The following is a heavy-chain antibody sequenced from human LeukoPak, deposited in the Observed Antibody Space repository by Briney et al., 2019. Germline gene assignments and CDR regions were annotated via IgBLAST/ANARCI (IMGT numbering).Heavy chain of an antibody. CDR1: GFTFSSNG. V-gene: IGHV3-33*01. CDR3: ARDLGEFWSGSLGYYFDY. CDR2: IWDDGSNK. D-gene: IGHD3-3*01. J-gene: IGHJ4*02. Sequence: GRSLRLSSAASGFTFSSNGMHWVRQAPSKGLEWVAVIWDDGSNKHYGCSVKGRFNISRDNSKNTLYLQMNSLRAEDTAVYYCARDLGEFWSGSLGYYFDYWGQGTLVTVSS.